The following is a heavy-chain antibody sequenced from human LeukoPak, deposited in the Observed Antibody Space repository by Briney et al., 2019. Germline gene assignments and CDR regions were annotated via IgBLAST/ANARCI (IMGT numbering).Heavy chain of an antibody. D-gene: IGHD6-13*01. CDR2: ISSTRSYI. Sequence: PGGSLRLSCAASGFNFNTYTMNWVRQAPGKGLEWVSSISSTRSYIYYAASVKGRFTISRDNAENSLYLQMNSLRVEDTAVYYCANHPGYSSSWSRSDAFDIWGQGTMVTVSS. J-gene: IGHJ3*02. V-gene: IGHV3-21*01. CDR3: ANHPGYSSSWSRSDAFDI. CDR1: GFNFNTYT.